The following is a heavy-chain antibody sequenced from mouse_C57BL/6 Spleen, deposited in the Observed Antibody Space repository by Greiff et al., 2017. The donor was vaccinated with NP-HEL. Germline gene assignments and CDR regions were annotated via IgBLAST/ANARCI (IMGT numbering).Heavy chain of an antibody. CDR3: ARKDGNSYFDY. Sequence: VQLQQSGPELVKPGASVKISCKASGYSFTGYCMNWVKQSPEKSLEWIGEINPSTGGTTYNQKFKAKATLTVDKSSSTAYMQLKSLTSEDSAVYYCARKDGNSYFDYWGQGTTLTVSS. J-gene: IGHJ2*01. D-gene: IGHD2-1*01. CDR2: INPSTGGT. CDR1: GYSFTGYC. V-gene: IGHV1-42*01.